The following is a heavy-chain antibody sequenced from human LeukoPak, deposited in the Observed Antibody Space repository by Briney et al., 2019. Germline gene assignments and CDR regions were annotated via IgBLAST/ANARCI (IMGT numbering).Heavy chain of an antibody. V-gene: IGHV3-23*01. CDR2: NSGSGGST. D-gene: IGHD3-10*01. CDR1: GFTFSSYA. Sequence: GGSLRLSCAASGFTFSSYAMSWVRQAPGKGLEWVSANSGSGGSTYYADSVKGRFTISRDNSKNTLYLQMNSLRAEDTAVYYCAKGPYYYGSGSYTDYWGQGTLVTVSS. J-gene: IGHJ4*02. CDR3: AKGPYYYGSGSYTDY.